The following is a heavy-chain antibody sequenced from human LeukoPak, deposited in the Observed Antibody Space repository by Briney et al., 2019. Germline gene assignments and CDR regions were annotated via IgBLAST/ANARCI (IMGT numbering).Heavy chain of an antibody. CDR1: GGSISNYY. Sequence: PSETLSLTCTVSGGSISNYYRSWIRQPAGKGLEWIGRIYTSGSTSYNPSLKSRVTMSVDTSKNQFSLKLSSVTAADTAVYYCSRGGRYNYNSVAYFDPWGQGTLVTVSS. D-gene: IGHD1-1*01. CDR2: IYTSGST. CDR3: SRGGRYNYNSVAYFDP. J-gene: IGHJ5*02. V-gene: IGHV4-4*07.